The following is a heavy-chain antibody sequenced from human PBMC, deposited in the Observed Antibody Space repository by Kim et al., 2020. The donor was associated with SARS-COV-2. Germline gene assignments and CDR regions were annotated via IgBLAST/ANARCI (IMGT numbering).Heavy chain of an antibody. CDR2: ISWDGGST. J-gene: IGHJ6*02. CDR3: AKGGNCSSTSCYAGVFMDV. V-gene: IGHV3-43D*03. CDR1: GFTFDDYA. D-gene: IGHD2-2*01. Sequence: GGSLRLSCAASGFTFDDYAMHWVRRAPGKGLEWVSLISWDGGSTYYADSVKGRFTISRDNSKNSLYLQMNSLRAEDTALYYCAKGGNCSSTSCYAGVFMDVWGQGTTVTVSS.